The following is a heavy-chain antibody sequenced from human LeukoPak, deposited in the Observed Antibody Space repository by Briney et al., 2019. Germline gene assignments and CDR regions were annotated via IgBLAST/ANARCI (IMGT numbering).Heavy chain of an antibody. Sequence: SETLSLTCTVSGGSISNYYWNWIRQPAGKGLEWIGRIYTSGSTNYNPSLKSRVTMSVDTSKNQFSLKLSSVTAADTAVYYCATRETGSYYYYMDVWGKGTTVTVSS. CDR1: GGSISNYY. CDR2: IYTSGST. CDR3: ATRETGSYYYYMDV. J-gene: IGHJ6*03. D-gene: IGHD1-1*01. V-gene: IGHV4-4*07.